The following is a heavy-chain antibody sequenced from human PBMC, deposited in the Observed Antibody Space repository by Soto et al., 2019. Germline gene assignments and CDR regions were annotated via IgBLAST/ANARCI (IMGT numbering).Heavy chain of an antibody. CDR1: GFTFSSYS. CDR3: ARVDRYCSSTSCYASGPLYYYGMDV. D-gene: IGHD2-2*01. V-gene: IGHV3-48*02. Sequence: GGSLRLSCAASGFTFSSYSMNWVRQAPGKGLEWVSYISSSSSTIYYADSVKGRFTISRENAKNSLYLQMNSLRDEDTAVYYCARVDRYCSSTSCYASGPLYYYGMDVWGQGTTVTVSS. J-gene: IGHJ6*02. CDR2: ISSSSSTI.